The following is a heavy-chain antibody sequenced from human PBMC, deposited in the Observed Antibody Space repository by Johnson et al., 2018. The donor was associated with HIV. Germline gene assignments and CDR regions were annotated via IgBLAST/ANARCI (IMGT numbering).Heavy chain of an antibody. V-gene: IGHV3-48*03. CDR2: ISTSGSNL. Sequence: VQLVESGGGVVQPGRSLRLSCTASGFIFSSYEMHWVRQAPGKGLEWISFISTSGSNLHHADSVKGRFTISRDNAENSLYLQMNSLRAEDTAVYYCARDTASSSTLDAFDIWGQGTMVTVSS. D-gene: IGHD2-2*01. CDR1: GFIFSSYE. CDR3: ARDTASSSTLDAFDI. J-gene: IGHJ3*02.